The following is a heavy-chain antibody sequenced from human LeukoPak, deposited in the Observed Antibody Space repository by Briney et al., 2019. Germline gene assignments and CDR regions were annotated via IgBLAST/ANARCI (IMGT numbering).Heavy chain of an antibody. CDR1: GFTFSSYA. Sequence: GGSLRLSCAASGFTFSSYAMSWVRQAPGKGLEWVSAISGSGGSTYYADSVKGRFTISRDNSKNTLYLQMNSLRAEDTAVYYCAKEEGSFLFSAEYFQHWGQGTLVTVSS. CDR2: ISGSGGST. V-gene: IGHV3-23*01. D-gene: IGHD2/OR15-2a*01. CDR3: AKEEGSFLFSAEYFQH. J-gene: IGHJ1*01.